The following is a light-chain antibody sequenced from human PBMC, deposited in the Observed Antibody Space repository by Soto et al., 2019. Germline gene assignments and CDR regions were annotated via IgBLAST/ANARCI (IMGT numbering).Light chain of an antibody. CDR1: SSNIGAPYD. CDR3: QSYDSSLTGVV. J-gene: IGLJ2*01. CDR2: GNN. Sequence: QSVLTQPPSVSGAPGQTVTISCTGSSSNIGAPYDVHWYQQFPGTAPKLLIYGNNHRPSGVPDRFSGSKSGTSASLAITGLQADDEADYYCQSYDSSLTGVVFGGGTKVTVL. V-gene: IGLV1-40*01.